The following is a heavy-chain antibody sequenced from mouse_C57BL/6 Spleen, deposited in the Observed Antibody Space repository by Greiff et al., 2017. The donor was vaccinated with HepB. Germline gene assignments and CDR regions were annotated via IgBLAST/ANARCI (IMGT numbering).Heavy chain of an antibody. J-gene: IGHJ2*01. V-gene: IGHV1-69*01. CDR1: GYTFTSYW. Sequence: QVQLQQSGAELVMPGASVKLSCKASGYTFTSYWMHWVKQRPGQGLEWIGEIDPSDSYTNYNQKFKGKSTLTVDKSSSTAYMQLSSLTSEDSAVYYCARYYYGSRKYYLDYWGQGTTLTVSS. D-gene: IGHD1-1*01. CDR3: ARYYYGSRKYYLDY. CDR2: IDPSDSYT.